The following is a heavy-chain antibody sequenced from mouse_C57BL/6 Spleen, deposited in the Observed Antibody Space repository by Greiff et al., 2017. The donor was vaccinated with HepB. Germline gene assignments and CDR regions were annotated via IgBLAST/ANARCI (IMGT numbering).Heavy chain of an antibody. V-gene: IGHV3-6*01. CDR3: ARVTNWDLSMDY. Sequence: DVQLQESGPGLVKPSQSLSLTCSVTGYSITSGYYWNWIRQFPGNKLEWMGYISYDGSNNYNPSLKNRISITRDTSKNQFFLKLNSVTTEDTATYYCARVTNWDLSMDYWVQGTSVTVSS. J-gene: IGHJ4*01. CDR1: GYSITSGYY. CDR2: ISYDGSN. D-gene: IGHD4-1*01.